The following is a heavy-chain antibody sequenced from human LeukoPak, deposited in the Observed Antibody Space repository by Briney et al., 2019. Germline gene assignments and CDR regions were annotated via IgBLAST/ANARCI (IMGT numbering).Heavy chain of an antibody. CDR2: IIPIFGTA. D-gene: IGHD2-15*01. Sequence: ASVKVSCKASGGTFSSYAISWGRQAPGQGLEWMGGIIPIFGTANYAQKFQGRVTITADESTSTAYMELSSLRSEDTAVYYCAREECSGGSCNIDYWGQGTLVTVSS. CDR3: AREECSGGSCNIDY. J-gene: IGHJ4*02. CDR1: GGTFSSYA. V-gene: IGHV1-69*13.